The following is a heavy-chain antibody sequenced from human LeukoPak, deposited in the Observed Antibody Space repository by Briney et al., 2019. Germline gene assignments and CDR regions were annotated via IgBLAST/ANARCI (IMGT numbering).Heavy chain of an antibody. Sequence: ASVKVSCKASGHTFTSYYMHWVRQAPGQGLEWMGIINPSGGSTSYAQKFQGRVTMTRDTSTSTVYMELSSLRSEDTAVYYCARVSKPYGSGSYPAYYFDYWGQGTLVTVSS. CDR2: INPSGGST. V-gene: IGHV1-46*01. J-gene: IGHJ4*02. CDR1: GHTFTSYY. D-gene: IGHD3-10*01. CDR3: ARVSKPYGSGSYPAYYFDY.